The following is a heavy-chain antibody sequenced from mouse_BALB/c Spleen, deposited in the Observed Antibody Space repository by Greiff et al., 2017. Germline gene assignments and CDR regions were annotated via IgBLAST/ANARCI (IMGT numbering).Heavy chain of an antibody. V-gene: IGHV1-14*01. Sequence: EVQLQQSGPELVKPGASVKMSCKASGYTFTSYVMHWVKQKPGQGLEWIGYINPYNDGTKYNEKFKGKATLTSDKSSSTAYMELSSLTSEDSAVYYCARGYRSSLWYFDVWGAGTTVTVSS. CDR1: GYTFTSYV. D-gene: IGHD1-1*01. CDR2: INPYNDGT. J-gene: IGHJ1*01. CDR3: ARGYRSSLWYFDV.